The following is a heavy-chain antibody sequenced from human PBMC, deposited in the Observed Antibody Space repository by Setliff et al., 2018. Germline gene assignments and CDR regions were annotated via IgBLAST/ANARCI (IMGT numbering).Heavy chain of an antibody. Sequence: LRLSCVVSGFSFSNYGMTWVRQAPGKGLEWISYISTSSGTRYYADSVKGRFTISRDNANQSLYLQMNSLRAEDTVVYYCARLALTGYDSSGYYYALEYYYYMDVWGKGTTVTVSS. V-gene: IGHV3-48*01. CDR2: ISTSSGTR. D-gene: IGHD3-22*01. CDR1: GFSFSNYG. CDR3: ARLALTGYDSSGYYYALEYYYYMDV. J-gene: IGHJ6*03.